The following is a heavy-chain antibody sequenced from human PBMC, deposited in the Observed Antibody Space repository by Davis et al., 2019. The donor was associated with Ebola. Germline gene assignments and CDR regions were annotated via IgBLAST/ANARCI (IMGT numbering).Heavy chain of an antibody. Sequence: PGGSLRLSCKGSGYSFTSYWISWVRQMPGKGLEWMGRIDPSDSYTNYSPSFQGHVTISADKSISTAYLQWSSLKASDTAMYYCARHGMTTVVAYGMDVWGRGTTVTVSS. CDR3: ARHGMTTVVAYGMDV. V-gene: IGHV5-10-1*01. J-gene: IGHJ6*02. D-gene: IGHD4-23*01. CDR2: IDPSDSYT. CDR1: GYSFTSYW.